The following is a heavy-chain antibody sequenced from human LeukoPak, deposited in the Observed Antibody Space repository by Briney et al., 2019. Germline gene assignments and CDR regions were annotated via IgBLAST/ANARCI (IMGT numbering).Heavy chain of an antibody. J-gene: IGHJ6*04. V-gene: IGHV4-34*01. Sequence: SETLSLTCAVYGGSFSGYYWSWIRQPPGKGLEWIGEINHSGSTNYNPSLKSRVTVSVDTSKNQFSLKLSSVTAADTAVYYCARTNSDGSGIYYKNHYYGMDVGGKGTTVTVP. D-gene: IGHD3-10*01. CDR3: ARTNSDGSGIYYKNHYYGMDV. CDR2: INHSGST. CDR1: GGSFSGYY.